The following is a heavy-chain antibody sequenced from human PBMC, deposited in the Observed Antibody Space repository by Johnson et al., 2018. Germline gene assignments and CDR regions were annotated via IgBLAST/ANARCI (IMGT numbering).Heavy chain of an antibody. CDR1: GFTFSSYD. Sequence: VQLVQSGGGLVQPGGSLRLSCAASGFTFSSYDMYWVRQATGKGLEWVSAIGTAGDTYYPGSVKGRFTISRENAKNSLYLKMNSRRAEDTAVYYCARELGYAYGFCYYYYIDVWGKGTTVTVSS. CDR2: IGTAGDT. CDR3: ARELGYAYGFCYYYYIDV. J-gene: IGHJ6*03. V-gene: IGHV3-13*01. D-gene: IGHD5-18*01.